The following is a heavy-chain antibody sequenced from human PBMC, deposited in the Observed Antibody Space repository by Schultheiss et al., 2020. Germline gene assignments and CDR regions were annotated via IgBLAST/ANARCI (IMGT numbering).Heavy chain of an antibody. D-gene: IGHD6-6*01. CDR1: GGSISSYY. V-gene: IGHV4-59*08. CDR3: ARHLDLVAAPIYGMDV. Sequence: LETLSLTCTVSGGSISSYYWSWIRQPPGKGLEWIGYIYYSGSTNYNPSLKSRVTISVDTSKNQFSLKLSSVTAADTAVYYCARHLDLVAAPIYGMDVWGQGTTVTVSS. J-gene: IGHJ6*02. CDR2: IYYSGST.